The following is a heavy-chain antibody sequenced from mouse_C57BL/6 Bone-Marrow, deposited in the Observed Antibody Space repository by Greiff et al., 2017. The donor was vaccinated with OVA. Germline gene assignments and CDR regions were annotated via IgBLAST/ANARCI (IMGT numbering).Heavy chain of an antibody. Sequence: VQLQQSGAELVRPGASVKLSCTAPGFNIQDDYMHWVKPRPEQGLEWIGWIDTENGDTEYASKLQGKATITADTSYNTAYLQLSSLTSEDTAVCDCAGLKVRGLDYWGQGTTLTVSS. CDR2: IDTENGDT. J-gene: IGHJ2*01. D-gene: IGHD2-3*01. V-gene: IGHV14-4*01. CDR3: AGLKVRGLDY. CDR1: GFNIQDDY.